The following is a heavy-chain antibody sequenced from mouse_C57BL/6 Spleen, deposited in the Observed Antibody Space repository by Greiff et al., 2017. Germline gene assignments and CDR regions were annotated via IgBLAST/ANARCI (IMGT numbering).Heavy chain of an antibody. CDR1: GFTFSDYY. V-gene: IGHV5-16*01. D-gene: IGHD1-1*01. CDR3: ARVGDGRYFDV. CDR2: INYDGSST. J-gene: IGHJ1*03. Sequence: EVKLVESEGGLVQPGSSMKLSCTASGFTFSDYYMAWVRQVPEKGLEWVANINYDGSSTYYLDSLKSRFIISRDNAKNILYLQMSSLKSEDTATYYCARVGDGRYFDVWGTGTTVTVSS.